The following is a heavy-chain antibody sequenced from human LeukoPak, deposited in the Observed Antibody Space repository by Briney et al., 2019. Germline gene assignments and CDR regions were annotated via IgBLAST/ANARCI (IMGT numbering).Heavy chain of an antibody. D-gene: IGHD4-17*01. CDR3: SRGLHDYGDSNYYFDQ. CDR1: GFSFGDDA. Sequence: GGSLSLSCTASGFSFGDDAWSWFRQAPGRGLEFVSFIRKKGYGETTDYAASVRGRFTISRDDAKSTAYLQMNSLEIEDTALYYCSRGLHDYGDSNYYFDQWGRGTQVTVSS. V-gene: IGHV3-49*03. J-gene: IGHJ4*02. CDR2: IRKKGYGETT.